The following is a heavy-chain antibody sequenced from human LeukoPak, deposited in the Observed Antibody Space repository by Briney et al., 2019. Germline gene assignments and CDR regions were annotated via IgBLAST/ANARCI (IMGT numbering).Heavy chain of an antibody. CDR1: GGSFSGYY. Sequence: PSETLSLTCAVYGGSFSGYYWSWIRQSPGKGLGWIGEIYHSGTTNYNPSLKSRVSISLDKSKNQLSLKVNSVTAADTAVYYCARDRGGLTYGKDIWGQGTTVTVSS. J-gene: IGHJ6*02. CDR2: IYHSGTT. V-gene: IGHV4-34*01. CDR3: ARDRGGLTYGKDI. D-gene: IGHD2-15*01.